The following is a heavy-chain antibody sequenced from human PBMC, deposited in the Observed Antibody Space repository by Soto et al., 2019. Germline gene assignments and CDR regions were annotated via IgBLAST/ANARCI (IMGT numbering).Heavy chain of an antibody. J-gene: IGHJ4*02. D-gene: IGHD6-25*01. CDR1: GDSITGSY. V-gene: IGHV4-59*01. CDR3: ARDMPYAARSLAGCDY. CDR2: IYHSGTT. Sequence: QVQLRESGPGLVKPSETLSLTCTVSGDSITGSYWSWIRQPPGKTLEWIGYIYHSGTTTYNPSLKSRVSISVDTSKNQFSLRLTSVIAADTAVYYCARDMPYAARSLAGCDYWGQGILVTVSS.